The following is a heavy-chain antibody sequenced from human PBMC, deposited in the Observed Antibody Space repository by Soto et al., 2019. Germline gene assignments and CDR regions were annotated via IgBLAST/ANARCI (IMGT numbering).Heavy chain of an antibody. J-gene: IGHJ4*02. D-gene: IGHD2-15*01. V-gene: IGHV4-59*01. Sequence: SETLSLTCTVSVSGGSFSSYYWSWIRQPSGKGPEWIGYVSHTGSTNYNPSLNSRVTISLDTSKNQFSLKLNSVTAADTAVSYWASRPPGAWYGVFGYWSQGTLVTVSS. CDR1: GGSFSSYY. CDR3: ASRPPGAWYGVFGY. CDR2: VSHTGST.